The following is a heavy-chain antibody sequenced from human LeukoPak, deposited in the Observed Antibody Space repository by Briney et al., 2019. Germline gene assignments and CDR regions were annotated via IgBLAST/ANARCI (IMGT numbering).Heavy chain of an antibody. CDR1: GFTFSRYR. J-gene: IGHJ4*01. CDR3: VRDFAYGEPYC. V-gene: IGHV3-7*01. CDR2: IKEDGRER. D-gene: IGHD4-17*01. Sequence: GGSLRLSCAASGFTFSRYRMSWVRQAPGKGLEWVANIKEDGRERYYVDSVKGRFTISRDNAKSSLFLQMNSLRAEDTAVYYCVRDFAYGEPYCWGQGALVTVSS.